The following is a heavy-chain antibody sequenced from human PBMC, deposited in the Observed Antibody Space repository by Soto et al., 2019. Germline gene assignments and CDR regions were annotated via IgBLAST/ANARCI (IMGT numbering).Heavy chain of an antibody. CDR2: INLSGGST. CDR1: GYTFTSYY. J-gene: IGHJ4*02. V-gene: IGHV1-46*03. D-gene: IGHD3-22*01. Sequence: ASVKVSCKASGYTFTSYYMHWVRQAPGQGLEWMGIINLSGGSTSYAQKFQGRVTMTRDTSTSTVYMELSSLRSEDTAVYYCAREATMIVVVTTYYFDYWGQGTLVTVSS. CDR3: AREATMIVVVTTYYFDY.